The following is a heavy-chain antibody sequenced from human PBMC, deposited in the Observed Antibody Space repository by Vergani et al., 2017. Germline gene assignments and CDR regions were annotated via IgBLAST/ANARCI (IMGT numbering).Heavy chain of an antibody. CDR3: ARHVIVVGGSWYFDL. CDR2: IYYTGTT. CDR1: GASIRSSNYY. V-gene: IGHV4-39*01. D-gene: IGHD2-15*01. J-gene: IGHJ2*01. Sequence: QLQLQESGPGLVKPSATLSLTCSVSGASIRSSNYYWGWIRQPPGKALEWIGTIYYTGTTYYNPSVQRRLTISVDTSKNQVSLKLNSVTAADTALYFCARHVIVVGGSWYFDLWGRGTLVTVSS.